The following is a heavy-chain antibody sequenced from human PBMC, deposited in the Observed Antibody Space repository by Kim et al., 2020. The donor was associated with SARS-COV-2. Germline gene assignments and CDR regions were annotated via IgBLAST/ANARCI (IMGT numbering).Heavy chain of an antibody. V-gene: IGHV4-4*02. J-gene: IGHJ6*02. D-gene: IGHD3-10*01. CDR1: GGSISSSNW. CDR3: ARAPDYGSGSYYNYYYYGMDV. CDR2: IYHSGST. Sequence: SETLSLTCAVSGGSISSSNWWSWVRQPPGKGLEWIGEIYHSGSTNYNPSLKSRVTISVDKSKNQFSLKLSSVTAADTAVYYCARAPDYGSGSYYNYYYYGMDVWGQGTTVTVSS.